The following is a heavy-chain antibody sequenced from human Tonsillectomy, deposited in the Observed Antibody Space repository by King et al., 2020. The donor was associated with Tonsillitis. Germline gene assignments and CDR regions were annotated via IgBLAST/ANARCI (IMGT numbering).Heavy chain of an antibody. Sequence: VQLVESGGGVVQPGRSLRLSCAASGFTFSSYGMHWVRQAPGKGLEWVAVIWYDGSNKYYADSVKGRFTISRDNSKNTLYLQMSSLRAEDTAVYYCARYGGILRYYYFNYWGQGTLVTVSS. CDR3: ARYGGILRYYYFNY. V-gene: IGHV3-33*08. CDR2: IWYDGSNK. CDR1: GFTFSSYG. D-gene: IGHD3-22*01. J-gene: IGHJ4*02.